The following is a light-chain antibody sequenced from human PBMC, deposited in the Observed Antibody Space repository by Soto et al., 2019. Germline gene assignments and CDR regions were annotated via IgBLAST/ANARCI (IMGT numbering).Light chain of an antibody. J-gene: IGLJ1*01. V-gene: IGLV1-40*01. CDR2: GNS. CDR1: SANIGAGYD. CDR3: QSYDSSLSGSNV. Sequence: QSVLTQPPSVSGAPGQRVTISCTGSSANIGAGYDVHWYQQLPGTAPKLLIYGNSNRPSGVPDRFSGSKSGTSASLAITGLQAEDEADYYCQSYDSSLSGSNVFXTGTKLTVL.